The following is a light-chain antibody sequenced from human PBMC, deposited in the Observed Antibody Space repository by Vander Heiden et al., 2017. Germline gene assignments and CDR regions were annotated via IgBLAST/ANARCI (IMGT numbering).Light chain of an antibody. J-gene: IGKJ3*01. Sequence: IQMPPSPSSLSASLGYRFTNTRRDTQSLSSYFIWSQQTPAKASKPPIYAASSLQSGVPSRVSGSGSGTDFTLTISNLQPVDFATYYCQQSYSTPRTFGPGTKVDIK. CDR3: QQSYSTPRT. V-gene: IGKV1-39*01. CDR2: AAS. CDR1: QSLSSY.